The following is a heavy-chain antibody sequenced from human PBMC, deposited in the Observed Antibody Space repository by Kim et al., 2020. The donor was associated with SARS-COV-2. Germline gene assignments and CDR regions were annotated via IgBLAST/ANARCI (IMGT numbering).Heavy chain of an antibody. CDR3: ARDGLSGYPITGAFDI. J-gene: IGHJ3*02. Sequence: GGSLRLSCAASGFTFSSYGMHWVRQAPGKGLEWVAVIWYDGSNKYYADSVKGRFTISRDNSKNTLYLQMNSLRAEDTAVYYCARDGLSGYPITGAFDIWGQGTMVTVSS. CDR2: IWYDGSNK. V-gene: IGHV3-33*01. CDR1: GFTFSSYG. D-gene: IGHD3-22*01.